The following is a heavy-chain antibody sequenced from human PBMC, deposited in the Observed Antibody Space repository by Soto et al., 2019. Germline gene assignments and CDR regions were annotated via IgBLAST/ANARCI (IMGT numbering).Heavy chain of an antibody. J-gene: IGHJ4*02. Sequence: EVQLVESGGGLVQPGGSLRLSCAASGFLFSGYWIHWVRQAPGKGLVWVSRINVDGTSTAYADSVKGRFTISRDNAKTTLSLQMNSPSAEDSAVYYCARMFGGSGSFFDYWGQGTLVTVSS. D-gene: IGHD3-10*01. CDR1: GFLFSGYW. V-gene: IGHV3-74*01. CDR3: ARMFGGSGSFFDY. CDR2: INVDGTST.